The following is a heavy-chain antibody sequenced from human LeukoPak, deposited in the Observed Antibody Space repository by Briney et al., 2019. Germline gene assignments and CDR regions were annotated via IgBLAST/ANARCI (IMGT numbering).Heavy chain of an antibody. V-gene: IGHV1-2*02. Sequence: ASVKVSCKASGYTLTDYYIHWGRQAPGQDLEWMGFIIPHSGGTSYEQKFQGRVTMTRDMSIGTFYMELSSLRSDDTAVYYCSTEDKYCTTPNCGAYWGQGTLVTVSS. CDR2: IIPHSGGT. D-gene: IGHD2-8*01. CDR1: GYTLTDYY. CDR3: STEDKYCTTPNCGAY. J-gene: IGHJ4*02.